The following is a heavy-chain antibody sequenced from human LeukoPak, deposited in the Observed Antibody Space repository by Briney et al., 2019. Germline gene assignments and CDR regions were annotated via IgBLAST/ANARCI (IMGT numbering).Heavy chain of an antibody. CDR2: IYDSGRA. J-gene: IGHJ4*02. CDR3: VRDIYDDNN. Sequence: SETLSLTCTVSGGSVSNYSWSWIRQPPGKTLEWIGYIYDSGRAYYNPSLKSRVTISMDTSSNHFSLKLRSVTAADTAVYYCVRDIYDDNNWGQGTLVTVSS. CDR1: GGSVSNYS. D-gene: IGHD3-16*01. V-gene: IGHV4-4*08.